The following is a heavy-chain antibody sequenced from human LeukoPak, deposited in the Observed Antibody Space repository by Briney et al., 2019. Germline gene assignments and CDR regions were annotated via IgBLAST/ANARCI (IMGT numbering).Heavy chain of an antibody. CDR2: ISSGSNYI. V-gene: IGHV3-21*01. J-gene: IGHJ3*02. CDR1: GFIFSSYS. CDR3: ARLSWDAFDI. D-gene: IGHD2/OR15-2a*01. Sequence: GGSLRLSCVASGFIFSSYSMTWVRQAPGKGLEWVSSISSGSNYIYYADSVKGRFIISRDNAKNSLYLQMNSLRAEDTAVYYCARLSWDAFDIWGQGTVVTVSS.